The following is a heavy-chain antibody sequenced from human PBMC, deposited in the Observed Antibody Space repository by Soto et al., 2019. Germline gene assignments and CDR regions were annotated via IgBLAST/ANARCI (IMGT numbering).Heavy chain of an antibody. CDR2: ITGTGGKT. Sequence: SGGSLRLSCAASGFTFSGYAMRWVRQAPGKGLEWVSTITGTGGKTYYAGSVKGRFTISRDNSKNTMYLQINSLTAEDTAVYYCAKDLHPSSSEWRYYFGMDVWGQGTTVTVSS. V-gene: IGHV3-23*01. CDR1: GFTFSGYA. J-gene: IGHJ6*02. D-gene: IGHD6-6*01. CDR3: AKDLHPSSSEWRYYFGMDV.